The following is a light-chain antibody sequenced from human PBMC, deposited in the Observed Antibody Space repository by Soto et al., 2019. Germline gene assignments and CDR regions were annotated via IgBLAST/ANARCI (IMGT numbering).Light chain of an antibody. J-gene: IGKJ1*01. CDR3: QQYNNWPGT. CDR2: GAS. CDR1: QSVSTN. Sequence: EIVMAQSPATLSVSPGERATLSCRASQSVSTNLAWYQHKPGQAPRLVISGASTRATGLPARFSGSGSGTEFTLTISSLQSEDFAVYYCQQYNNWPGTFGQGTKVDI. V-gene: IGKV3-15*01.